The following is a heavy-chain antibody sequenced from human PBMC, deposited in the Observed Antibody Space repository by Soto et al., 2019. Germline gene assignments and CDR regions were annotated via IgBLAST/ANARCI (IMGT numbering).Heavy chain of an antibody. D-gene: IGHD3-10*01. V-gene: IGHV2-5*02. CDR3: AHSGRRITMVRGVIIPDY. Sequence: QITLKESGPTLVKPTQTLTLTCTFSGFSLSTSGVGVGWIRQPPGKALEWLGLIYWDDDKRYSPSLKSRLTITKDTSKNQVVLTMTNMDPVDTATYYGAHSGRRITMVRGVIIPDYWCQGTLVTV. J-gene: IGHJ4*02. CDR2: IYWDDDK. CDR1: GFSLSTSGVG.